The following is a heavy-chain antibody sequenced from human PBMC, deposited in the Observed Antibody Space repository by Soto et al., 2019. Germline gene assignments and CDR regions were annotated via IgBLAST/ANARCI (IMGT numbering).Heavy chain of an antibody. Sequence: SGPTLVNPTQTLTLTCTFSGFSLSTSGMCVSWIRQPPGKALEWLARIDWDDDKYYSTSLKTRLTISKDTSKNQVVLTMTNMEPVDRATYYWARFYCEMVPGYWGRFDYWGQGTLVTVSS. CDR2: IDWDDDK. CDR3: ARFYCEMVPGYWGRFDY. D-gene: IGHD2-2*03. V-gene: IGHV2-70*11. J-gene: IGHJ4*02. CDR1: GFSLSTSGMC.